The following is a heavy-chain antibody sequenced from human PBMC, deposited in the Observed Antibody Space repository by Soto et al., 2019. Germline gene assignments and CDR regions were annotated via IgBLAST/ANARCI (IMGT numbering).Heavy chain of an antibody. J-gene: IGHJ3*02. D-gene: IGHD6-13*01. CDR2: IKSKTDGGTT. CDR3: TALAAAGTDDAFDI. V-gene: IGHV3-15*01. Sequence: GGSLRLSCAAFGFTFSNAWMSWVRQAPGKGLEWVGRIKSKTDGGTTDYAAPVKGRFTISRDDSKNTLYLQMNSLKTEDTAVYYCTALAAAGTDDAFDIWGQGTMVTVSS. CDR1: GFTFSNAW.